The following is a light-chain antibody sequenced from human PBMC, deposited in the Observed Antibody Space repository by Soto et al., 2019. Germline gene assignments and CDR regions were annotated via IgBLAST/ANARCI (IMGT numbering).Light chain of an antibody. J-gene: IGKJ1*01. Sequence: DIQMTQSPTSLSASVGDRVTISCRASQRIGTYLAWYQQKPGKAPRLLISGASSVQSGVPPRFSGGGSATDFILTISSLRLEDIATYYCQQTASAPPWTFGQGTKVDIK. V-gene: IGKV1-39*01. CDR3: QQTASAPPWT. CDR1: QRIGTY. CDR2: GAS.